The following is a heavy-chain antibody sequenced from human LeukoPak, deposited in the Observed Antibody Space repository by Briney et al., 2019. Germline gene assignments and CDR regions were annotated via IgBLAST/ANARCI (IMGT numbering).Heavy chain of an antibody. CDR2: IRGSGGST. Sequence: PGGSLRLSCVASGFTFNTYAMSWVRQAPGKGLQFVSSIRGSGGSTYYADSVKGRFTISRDNSKNTLFLQMSSLRAEDTAVYYCAKDQVGLLPDAFDIWGRGTMVTVFS. J-gene: IGHJ3*02. CDR3: AKDQVGLLPDAFDI. CDR1: GFTFNTYA. V-gene: IGHV3-23*01. D-gene: IGHD1-26*01.